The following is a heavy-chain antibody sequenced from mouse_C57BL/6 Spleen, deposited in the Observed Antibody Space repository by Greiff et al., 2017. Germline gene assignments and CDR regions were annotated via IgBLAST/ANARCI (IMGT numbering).Heavy chain of an antibody. CDR3: ARGSYWDGYYFDY. V-gene: IGHV1-42*01. J-gene: IGHJ2*01. D-gene: IGHD4-1*01. CDR1: GYSFTGYY. CDR2: INPSTGGT. Sequence: EVKLMESGPELVKPGASVKISCKASGYSFTGYYMNWVKQSPEKSLEWIGEINPSTGGTTYNQKFKAKATLTVDKSSSTAYMQLKSLTSEDSAVYYCARGSYWDGYYFDYWGQGTTLTVSS.